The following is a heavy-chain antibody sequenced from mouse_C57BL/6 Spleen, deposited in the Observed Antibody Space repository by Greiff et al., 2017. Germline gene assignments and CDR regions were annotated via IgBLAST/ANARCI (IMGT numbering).Heavy chain of an antibody. CDR2: INPNNGGT. CDR3: ARSGGLRFFDY. D-gene: IGHD2-4*01. V-gene: IGHV1-26*01. Sequence: EVQLQQSGPELVKPGASVKISCKASGYTFTDYYMTWVKQSHGKSLEWIGDINPNNGGTSYNQKFKGKATLTVDKSSSTAYMELRGLTSEDSAGYYCARSGGLRFFDYWGQGTTLTVSS. CDR1: GYTFTDYY. J-gene: IGHJ2*01.